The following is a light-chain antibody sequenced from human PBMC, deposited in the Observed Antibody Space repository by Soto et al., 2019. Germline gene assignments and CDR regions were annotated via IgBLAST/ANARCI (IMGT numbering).Light chain of an antibody. J-gene: IGKJ4*01. V-gene: IGKV1-5*01. CDR3: QHYNAY. Sequence: DIQMTQSPSTLSASVGDRVTITCRATQSIRTWLAWYQQKPGKAPKLLIYDASSLESGVPSRFSGSGSGTEFTLTISSLQPDDFATYYCQHYNAYFGGGTQVDIK. CDR1: QSIRTW. CDR2: DAS.